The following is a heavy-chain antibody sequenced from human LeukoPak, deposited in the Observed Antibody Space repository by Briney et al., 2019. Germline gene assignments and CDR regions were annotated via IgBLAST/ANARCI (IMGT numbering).Heavy chain of an antibody. Sequence: SETLSLTRTVSGGSISSSSYYWGWLRHPPGKGLEWIGSIYYSGGTYYNPSLKTRVTISVDTSKNQYSLKLSSVTAADTAVYYSARTQYNYDILTGYLPDGYFDYWGQGTLVTVSS. V-gene: IGHV4-39*07. D-gene: IGHD3-9*01. CDR1: GGSISSSSYY. J-gene: IGHJ4*02. CDR2: IYYSGGT. CDR3: ARTQYNYDILTGYLPDGYFDY.